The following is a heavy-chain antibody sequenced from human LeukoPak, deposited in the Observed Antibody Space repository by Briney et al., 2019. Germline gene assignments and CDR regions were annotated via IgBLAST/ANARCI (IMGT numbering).Heavy chain of an antibody. CDR1: GGSISSGGYY. V-gene: IGHV4-31*03. J-gene: IGHJ4*02. D-gene: IGHD5-24*01. CDR3: ARSDQRWLYSDY. Sequence: SETLSLTCTVSGGSISSGGYYWSWIRQHPGKGLEWIGYIFYTGNTFYNPSLKSRVIISVDTSKNQFSLNLNSVTAADTAVYYCARSDQRWLYSDYWGQGTLVTVSS. CDR2: IFYTGNT.